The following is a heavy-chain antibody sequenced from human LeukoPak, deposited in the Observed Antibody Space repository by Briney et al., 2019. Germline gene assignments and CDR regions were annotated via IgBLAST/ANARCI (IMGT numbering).Heavy chain of an antibody. CDR1: RFTFNSYT. CDR3: VRGSNYVLVGGFDP. J-gene: IGHJ5*02. Sequence: PGGSLRLSCSASRFTFNSYTMHWVRQAPGKGLEYVSGINTNGGSTYYADSVKGRFTISRDNSKNTLYLQMSTLRAEDTAVYFCVRGSNYVLVGGFDPWGQGTLVTVSS. D-gene: IGHD4-11*01. CDR2: INTNGGST. V-gene: IGHV3-64D*09.